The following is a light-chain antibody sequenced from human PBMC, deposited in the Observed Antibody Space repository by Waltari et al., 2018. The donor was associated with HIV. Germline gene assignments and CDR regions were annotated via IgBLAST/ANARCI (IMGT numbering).Light chain of an antibody. CDR3: SSYTGYNDLL. Sequence: QSALTQPPSASGSPRQSVPISSTGTIRAVGGYHYVSWYQQPPGKAPKLMIFEVTRRPPGVPNRFSGSKSGNTASLTVSGLQADEEADYYCSSYTGYNDLLFGAGTKLTVL. CDR2: EVT. V-gene: IGLV2-8*01. J-gene: IGLJ3*02. CDR1: IRAVGGYHY.